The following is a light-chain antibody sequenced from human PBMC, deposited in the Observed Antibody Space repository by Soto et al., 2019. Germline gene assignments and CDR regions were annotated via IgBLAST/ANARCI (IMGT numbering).Light chain of an antibody. V-gene: IGKV1-5*01. CDR2: DAS. CDR3: QQYYSYWWT. J-gene: IGKJ1*01. Sequence: DIHMTHARYTLSASVSDRVSISFWASQSVSVWVAWYQQKPGKAPKLLIYDASSLESGVPSRFSGSGSGTEFTLTISSLKPDDFATYYCQQYYSYWWTFGQGTKVDIK. CDR1: QSVSVW.